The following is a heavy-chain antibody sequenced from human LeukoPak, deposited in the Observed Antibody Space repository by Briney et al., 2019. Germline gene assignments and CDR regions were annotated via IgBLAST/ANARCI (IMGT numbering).Heavy chain of an antibody. V-gene: IGHV3-11*04. J-gene: IGHJ3*01. Sequence: GGTLRLSCAASGFFVSDYYMSWIRQAPGKGLEWLSYISRSGSPIYYAASVKGRFIISRDNGNNSLYLQINSLRAEDTAVYYCQGTEGITVSDPFDVWGQGSMVTVS. CDR1: GFFVSDYY. CDR2: ISRSGSPI. CDR3: QGTEGITVSDPFDV. D-gene: IGHD3-10*01.